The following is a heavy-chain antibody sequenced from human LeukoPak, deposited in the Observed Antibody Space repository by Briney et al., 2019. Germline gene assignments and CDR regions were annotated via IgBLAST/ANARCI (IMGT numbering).Heavy chain of an antibody. CDR3: ARDGLDSLRYFDWLAYYYYMDV. V-gene: IGHV1-18*01. Sequence: ASVKVSCKASGYTFTSYGISWVRQAPGQGLEWMGWISAYNGNTNYAQKLRGRVTMTTDTSTSTAYMELRSLRSDDTAVYCCARDGLDSLRYFDWLAYYYYMDVWGKGTTVTVSS. D-gene: IGHD3-9*01. CDR2: ISAYNGNT. CDR1: GYTFTSYG. J-gene: IGHJ6*03.